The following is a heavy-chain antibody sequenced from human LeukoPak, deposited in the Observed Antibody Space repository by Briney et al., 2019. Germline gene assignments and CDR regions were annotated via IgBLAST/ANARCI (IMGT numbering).Heavy chain of an antibody. CDR2: ISYDGSNK. D-gene: IGHD2-15*01. Sequence: GGSLRLSCAASGFTFSSYGMHWVRQAPGKGLEWVAVISYDGSNKYYADSVKGRFTISRDNSKNTLYLQMNSLRAEDTAVYYCAKEGYCSGGSCYSGNWYFDLWGRGTLVTVSS. CDR3: AKEGYCSGGSCYSGNWYFDL. J-gene: IGHJ2*01. CDR1: GFTFSSYG. V-gene: IGHV3-30*18.